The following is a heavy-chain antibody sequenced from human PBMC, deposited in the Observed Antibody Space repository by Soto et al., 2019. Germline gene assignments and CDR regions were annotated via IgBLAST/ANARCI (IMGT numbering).Heavy chain of an antibody. CDR2: ISGSGGST. D-gene: IGHD3-22*01. Sequence: PXGSLRLSCSAAGVTFRSYAMSWVRQAPGRGLEWVSAISGSGGSTYYADSVKGRFTISRDNSKNTLYLQMNSLRAEDTAVYYCAKGIVYYYDSSGYFASWGQGTLVTVSS. CDR1: GVTFRSYA. CDR3: AKGIVYYYDSSGYFAS. J-gene: IGHJ5*01. V-gene: IGHV3-23*01.